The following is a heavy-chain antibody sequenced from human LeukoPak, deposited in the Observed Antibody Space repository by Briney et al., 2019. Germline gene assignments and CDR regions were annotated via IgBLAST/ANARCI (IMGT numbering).Heavy chain of an antibody. D-gene: IGHD3-10*01. V-gene: IGHV3-30*03. J-gene: IGHJ4*02. CDR2: ISYDGSNK. CDR3: APKFPTVRGVTLTDY. CDR1: GFTFSSYG. Sequence: GGSLRLSCAASGFTFSSYGMHWVRQAPGKGLEWVAVISYDGSNKYYADSVKGRFTTSRDNSKNTLYLQMNSLRAEDTAVYYCAPKFPTVRGVTLTDYWGQGTQVTVSP.